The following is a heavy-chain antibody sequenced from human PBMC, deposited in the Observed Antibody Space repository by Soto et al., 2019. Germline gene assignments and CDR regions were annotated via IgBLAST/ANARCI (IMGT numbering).Heavy chain of an antibody. J-gene: IGHJ4*02. CDR2: ISAYNGNT. V-gene: IGHV1-18*01. CDR3: ARDLPYCSGGSCYSVYYFDY. CDR1: GYTFTSYG. Sequence: ASVKVSCKASGYTFTSYGISWVRQAPGQGLEWMGWISAYNGNTNYAQKLQGRVTMTTDTSTSTAYMELRSLRSDDTAVYYCARDLPYCSGGSCYSVYYFDYWGQGTLVTAPQ. D-gene: IGHD2-15*01.